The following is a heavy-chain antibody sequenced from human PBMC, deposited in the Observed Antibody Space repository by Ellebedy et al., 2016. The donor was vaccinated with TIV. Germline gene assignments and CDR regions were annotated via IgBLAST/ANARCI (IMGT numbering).Heavy chain of an antibody. Sequence: AASVKVSCKASGYTLSNYGMSWVRQAPGQGLEWMGWINTYNGNTYYAQKFQGRVTLTTDTSTNTAYMELRSLRSDDTAMYYCARDIGCPGGNCYLLFDYWGQGTLVTVSS. V-gene: IGHV1-18*01. CDR3: ARDIGCPGGNCYLLFDY. J-gene: IGHJ4*02. CDR1: GYTLSNYG. D-gene: IGHD2-15*01. CDR2: INTYNGNT.